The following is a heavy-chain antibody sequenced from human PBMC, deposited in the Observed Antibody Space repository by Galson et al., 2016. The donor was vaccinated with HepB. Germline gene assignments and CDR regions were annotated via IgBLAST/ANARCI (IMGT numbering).Heavy chain of an antibody. Sequence: SAKVSCKASGYSFSNYGITWVRQAPGQGLEWMGWISTYNGNTDYEQKLHGRLTLTTDASTTTAYLELRSLRFDDTAVYYCARGSTATTPLAYWGQGTLVTVSS. V-gene: IGHV1-18*01. CDR3: ARGSTATTPLAY. CDR1: GYSFSNYG. D-gene: IGHD4-11*01. CDR2: ISTYNGNT. J-gene: IGHJ4*02.